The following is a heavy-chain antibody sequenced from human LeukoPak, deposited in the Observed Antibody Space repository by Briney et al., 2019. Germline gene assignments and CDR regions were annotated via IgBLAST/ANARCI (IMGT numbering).Heavy chain of an antibody. D-gene: IGHD5-24*01. V-gene: IGHV3-30-3*01. CDR1: GFTFSSYA. Sequence: GRSLRLSCAASGFTFSSYAMHWVRQAPGKGLEWVAVISYDGSNKYYADSVKGRFTISRDNSKNTLYLQMNSLRAEDTAVYYCARGKTPGLATILWDYWGQGTLVTVSS. CDR2: ISYDGSNK. J-gene: IGHJ4*02. CDR3: ARGKTPGLATILWDY.